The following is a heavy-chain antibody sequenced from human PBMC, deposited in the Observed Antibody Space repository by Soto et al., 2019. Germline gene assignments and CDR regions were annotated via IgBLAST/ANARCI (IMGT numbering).Heavy chain of an antibody. CDR3: ARDFHCSGGRCYDCFDP. V-gene: IGHV1-18*04. D-gene: IGHD2-15*01. J-gene: IGHJ5*02. Sequence: ASVKVSCKASGYTFTSYYMHWVRQAPGQGLEWMGWISTYNDKGAYAQKFQGRVTMTTDTSTSTAYMELRSLRSDDTAVYYCARDFHCSGGRCYDCFDPWGQGTLVTVSS. CDR1: GYTFTSYY. CDR2: ISTYNDKG.